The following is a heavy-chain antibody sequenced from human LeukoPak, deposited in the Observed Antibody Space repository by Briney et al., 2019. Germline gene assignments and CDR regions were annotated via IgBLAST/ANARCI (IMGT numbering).Heavy chain of an antibody. Sequence: GSLRLSCAASGFTFSSYEMNWVRQAPGKGLEWVSYISSSGSTIYYADSVKGRFTISRDNAKNSLYLQMNSLRAEDTAVYYCARSNYYDSSGHLTQYFQHWGQGTLVTVSS. CDR1: GFTFSSYE. CDR2: ISSSGSTI. V-gene: IGHV3-48*03. J-gene: IGHJ1*01. D-gene: IGHD3-22*01. CDR3: ARSNYYDSSGHLTQYFQH.